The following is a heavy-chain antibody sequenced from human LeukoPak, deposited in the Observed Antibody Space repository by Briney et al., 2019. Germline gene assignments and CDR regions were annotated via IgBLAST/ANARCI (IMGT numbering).Heavy chain of an antibody. V-gene: IGHV3-9*01. CDR1: GLTFDDYA. D-gene: IGHD3/OR15-3a*01. Sequence: GGSLRLSCAASGLTFDDYAMHWVRQAPGKGLEWVSGISWNSGSIGYADSVKGRFTIPRDNAKNSLYLQMNSLRAEDTALYYCAKGRTGYYTPAYFDYWGQGTLVTVSS. CDR2: ISWNSGSI. CDR3: AKGRTGYYTPAYFDY. J-gene: IGHJ4*02.